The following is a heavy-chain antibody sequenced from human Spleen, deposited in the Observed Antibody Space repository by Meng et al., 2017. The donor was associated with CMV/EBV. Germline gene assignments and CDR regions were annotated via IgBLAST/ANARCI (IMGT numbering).Heavy chain of an antibody. D-gene: IGHD3-3*01. V-gene: IGHV1-18*01. J-gene: IGHJ3*02. CDR2: IGAYNGDT. CDR3: ARDRDLRFLEWLSAYDI. CDR1: GYTFTNYG. Sequence: ASVKVSCKASGYTFTNYGISWVRQAPGQGLEWMGWIGAYNGDTKFAQNFQGRVTMTRVGSISTAYMELRRLRSDDTAVYYCARDRDLRFLEWLSAYDIWGQGTMVTVSS.